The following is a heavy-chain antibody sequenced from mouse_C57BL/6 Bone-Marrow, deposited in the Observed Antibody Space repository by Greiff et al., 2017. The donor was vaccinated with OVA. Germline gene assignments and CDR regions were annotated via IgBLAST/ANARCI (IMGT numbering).Heavy chain of an antibody. J-gene: IGHJ2*01. V-gene: IGHV5-17*01. D-gene: IGHD2-3*01. CDR2: ISSGSSTI. CDR1: GFTFSDYG. Sequence: VQLQQSGGGLVKPGGSLKFSCAASGFTFSDYGMHWVRQAPEKGLEWVAYISSGSSTIYYADTVKGRVTISRDKAKNTLFLQMTSLRSEDTAMYYCAGVRGGYYAYFDYWGQGTTLTVSS. CDR3: AGVRGGYYAYFDY.